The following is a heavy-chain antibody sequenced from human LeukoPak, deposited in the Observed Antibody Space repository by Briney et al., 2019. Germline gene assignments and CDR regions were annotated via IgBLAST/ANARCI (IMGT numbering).Heavy chain of an antibody. D-gene: IGHD5-18*01. Sequence: SETLSLTCTVSGGSISSSSYYWGWIRQPPGKGLEWIGNIYYSGSTYYNPSLKSRVTISVDTSKNQFSLKLSSVTAADTAVYYCATKIGGYSYGLDYWGQGTLVTVSS. V-gene: IGHV4-39*01. CDR1: GGSISSSSYY. CDR2: IYYSGST. J-gene: IGHJ4*02. CDR3: ATKIGGYSYGLDY.